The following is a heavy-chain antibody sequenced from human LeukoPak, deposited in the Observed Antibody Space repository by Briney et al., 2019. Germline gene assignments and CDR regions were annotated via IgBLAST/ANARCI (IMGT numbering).Heavy chain of an antibody. D-gene: IGHD3-9*01. J-gene: IGHJ4*02. CDR1: GFTFSSYA. V-gene: IGHV3-30*04. CDR3: ASGQLRYFDWLLRFDY. Sequence: GGSLRLSCAASGFTFSSYAMHWVRQAPGKGLEWVAVVSYDGSNEYYADSVKGRFTISRDNSKNTLYLQMNSLRAEDTAVYYCASGQLRYFDWLLRFDYWGQGTLVTVSS. CDR2: VSYDGSNE.